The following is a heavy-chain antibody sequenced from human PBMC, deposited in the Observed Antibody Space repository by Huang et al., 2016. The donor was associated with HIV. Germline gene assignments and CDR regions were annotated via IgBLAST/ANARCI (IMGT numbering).Heavy chain of an antibody. CDR2: SIPMFGTP. D-gene: IGHD4-17*01. CDR3: ARGQLGSYGDYDVLY. CDR1: GGTFSKYA. V-gene: IGHV1-69*13. Sequence: QVQLVQSGAEVKTPGSSVKVSCKASGGTFSKYAISWVRQAPGHGLEGRGGSIPMFGTPNYARKFQGRVTITADDSTSTTYVEVSSLRSEDTALYYCARGQLGSYGDYDVLYWGQGTLVTVSS. J-gene: IGHJ4*02.